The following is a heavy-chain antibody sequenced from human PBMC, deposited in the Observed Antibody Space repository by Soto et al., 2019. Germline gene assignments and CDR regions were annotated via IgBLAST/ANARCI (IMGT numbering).Heavy chain of an antibody. CDR2: IYYSGST. D-gene: IGHD3-3*01. V-gene: IGHV4-59*01. Sequence: SETLSLTCTVSGGSISSYYWSWIRQPPGKGLEWIGYIYYSGSTNYNPSLKSRVTISVDTSKNQFSLKLSSVTAADTAVYYCARGDDFWSGYLAPMDVWGRGTTVTVSS. J-gene: IGHJ6*02. CDR1: GGSISSYY. CDR3: ARGDDFWSGYLAPMDV.